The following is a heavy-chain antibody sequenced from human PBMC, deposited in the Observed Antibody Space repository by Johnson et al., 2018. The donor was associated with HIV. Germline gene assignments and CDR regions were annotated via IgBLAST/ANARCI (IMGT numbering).Heavy chain of an antibody. J-gene: IGHJ3*02. CDR3: ARGSLSGSPDI. V-gene: IGHV3-30*04. CDR2: ISYDGSNK. Sequence: QVQLVESGGGVVKPGRSLRLSCAASGFTFSSYAMHWVRQAPGKGLEWVAVISYDGSNKYYADSVKGRFTISRDNSKNTLYLQMNSLRAEDTAVYYCARGSLSGSPDIWGQGTMVTVSS. CDR1: GFTFSSYA. D-gene: IGHD1-26*01.